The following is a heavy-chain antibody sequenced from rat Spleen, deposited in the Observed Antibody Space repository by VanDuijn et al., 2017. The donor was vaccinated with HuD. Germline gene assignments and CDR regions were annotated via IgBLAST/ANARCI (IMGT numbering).Heavy chain of an antibody. CDR2: ISYDGSKT. CDR3: TRRGDLSDCYFDF. V-gene: IGHV5-29*01. D-gene: IGHD1-1*01. Sequence: EVQLVESDGGLVQPGRSLKLSCAASGFTFSNYYMAWVRQAPTKGLEWVATISYDGSKTYYRDSVKGRFTISRDNARRTLNLHMDSLRSEDTAIYYCTRRGDLSDCYFDFWGPGTMVTVSS. J-gene: IGHJ1*01. CDR1: GFTFSNYY.